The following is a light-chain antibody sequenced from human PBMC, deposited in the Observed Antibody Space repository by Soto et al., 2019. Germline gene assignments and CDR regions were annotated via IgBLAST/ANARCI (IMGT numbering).Light chain of an antibody. CDR1: QSINSW. CDR2: KAS. J-gene: IGKJ1*01. Sequence: DIQMTQSPSTLSASVGDRVTITCRASQSINSWLAWYQQKPGKAPKLLIYKASSPESRVPSTFSGSGSGTEFNLTISSLQPDDFASYYRQQYSTYPWTFGQGTKVEI. CDR3: QQYSTYPWT. V-gene: IGKV1-5*03.